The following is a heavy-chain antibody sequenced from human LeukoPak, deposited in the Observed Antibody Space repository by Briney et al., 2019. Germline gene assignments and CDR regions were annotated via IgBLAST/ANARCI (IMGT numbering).Heavy chain of an antibody. CDR1: GCTFSSYA. Sequence: ASVKVSCKASGCTFSSYAISWVRQAPGQGLEWMGRINPNSGGTNYAQKFQGRVTMTRDTSISTAYMELSRLRSDDTAVYYCARVKRSGSSSLDAFDIWGQGTMVTVSS. D-gene: IGHD3-22*01. CDR2: INPNSGGT. J-gene: IGHJ3*02. CDR3: ARVKRSGSSSLDAFDI. V-gene: IGHV1-2*06.